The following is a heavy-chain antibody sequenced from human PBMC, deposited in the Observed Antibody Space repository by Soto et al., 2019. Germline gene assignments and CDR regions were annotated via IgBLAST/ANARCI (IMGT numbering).Heavy chain of an antibody. J-gene: IGHJ3*02. CDR3: ARVRHINAFDI. CDR2: IYSSGST. D-gene: IGHD1-20*01. CDR1: GGSISSGDYY. Sequence: QVQLQESGPGLVKPSQTLSLTCTVSGGSISSGDYYWSWIRQPPGKGLEWIGYIYSSGSTYYNPSLMSRVTISVETSKNQFSLKLSSVTAADTAVYSCARVRHINAFDIWGQGTMVTVSS. V-gene: IGHV4-30-4*01.